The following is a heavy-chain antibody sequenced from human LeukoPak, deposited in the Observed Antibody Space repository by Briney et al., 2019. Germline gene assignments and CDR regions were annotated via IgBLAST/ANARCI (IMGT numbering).Heavy chain of an antibody. Sequence: SGGSLRLSCAASGFTFSSYAMHWVRQAPGKGLEWVAVISYDGSNKYYADSVKGRFTISRDNAKNSLYLQMNSLRAEDTAVYYCARDKHRYGDSFDYWGQGTLVTVSS. CDR1: GFTFSSYA. CDR2: ISYDGSNK. V-gene: IGHV3-30-3*01. CDR3: ARDKHRYGDSFDY. D-gene: IGHD4-17*01. J-gene: IGHJ4*02.